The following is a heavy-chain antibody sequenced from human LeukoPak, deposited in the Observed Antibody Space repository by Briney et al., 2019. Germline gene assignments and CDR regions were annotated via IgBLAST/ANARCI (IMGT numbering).Heavy chain of an antibody. CDR2: IKSKTDGGTT. D-gene: IGHD3-16*02. J-gene: IGHJ4*02. Sequence: GGSLRLSCAASGFTFSNAWMSWVRQAPGKGLEWVGRIKSKTDGGTTDYAAPVKGRFTISRDDSKNTLYLQMNSLKTEDTAVCYCTTVSMITFGGVIVNRNYWGQGTLVTVSS. CDR3: TTVSMITFGGVIVNRNY. V-gene: IGHV3-15*01. CDR1: GFTFSNAW.